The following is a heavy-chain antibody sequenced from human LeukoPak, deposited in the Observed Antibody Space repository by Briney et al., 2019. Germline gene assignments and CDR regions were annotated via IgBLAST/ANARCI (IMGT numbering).Heavy chain of an antibody. CDR2: IKSKTDGGTT. V-gene: IGHV3-15*07. D-gene: IGHD3-22*01. Sequence: GGSLRLSCAASGFTFSNAWMNWVRQAPGKGLEWVGRIKSKTDGGTTDYAAPVKGRFTISRDDSKNTLYLQMNSLRTEDTAVYYCTTDDYDSSGYYGAFVYWGQGTLVTVSS. CDR1: GFTFSNAW. J-gene: IGHJ4*02. CDR3: TTDDYDSSGYYGAFVY.